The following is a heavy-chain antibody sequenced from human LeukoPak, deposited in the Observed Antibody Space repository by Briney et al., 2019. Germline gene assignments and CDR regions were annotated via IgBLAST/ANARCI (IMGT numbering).Heavy chain of an antibody. CDR2: ISSSSSYI. CDR3: VRDETYDYVWGSFRYPFDY. D-gene: IGHD3-16*02. CDR1: GFTFSSYS. Sequence: GGSLRLSCAASGFTFSSYSMNWVRQAPGKGLEWVSSISSSSSYIYYADSVKGRFTISRDNAKNSLYLQMNSLRAEDTAVYYCVRDETYDYVWGSFRYPFDYWGQGTLVTVSS. V-gene: IGHV3-21*01. J-gene: IGHJ4*02.